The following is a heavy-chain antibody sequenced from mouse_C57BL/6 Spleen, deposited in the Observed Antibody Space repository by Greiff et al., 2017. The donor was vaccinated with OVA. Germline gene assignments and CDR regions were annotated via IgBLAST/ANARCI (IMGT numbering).Heavy chain of an antibody. D-gene: IGHD1-1*01. V-gene: IGHV1-26*01. J-gene: IGHJ1*03. CDR1: GYTFTDYY. Sequence: VQLQQSGPELVKPGASVKISCKASGYTFTDYYMNWVKQSHGKSLEWIGDINPNNGGTSYNQKFKGKATLTVDKSSSTAYMELRSLTSEDSAVYYCARPGSSYVWYFDVWGTGTTVTVSS. CDR3: ARPGSSYVWYFDV. CDR2: INPNNGGT.